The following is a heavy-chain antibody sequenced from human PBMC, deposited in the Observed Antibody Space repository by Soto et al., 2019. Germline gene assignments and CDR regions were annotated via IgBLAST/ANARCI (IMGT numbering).Heavy chain of an antibody. CDR3: ASVPIWCGSSSCYTEGFDS. CDR2: ISAGGSDT. Sequence: EVQLLDSGGGWVQPGGSLRLSCVASGFVFSDYAMSWVRQAPGKGLGWVSAISAGGSDTYYADSVKGRFTVSRVNSKNTLYLQMNTLRAEDTAIYYCASVPIWCGSSSCYTEGFDSWGQGNLVTVSS. D-gene: IGHD2-2*01. V-gene: IGHV3-23*01. CDR1: GFVFSDYA. J-gene: IGHJ4*02.